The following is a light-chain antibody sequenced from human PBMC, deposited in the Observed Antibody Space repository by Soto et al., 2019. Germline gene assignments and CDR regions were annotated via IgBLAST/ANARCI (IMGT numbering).Light chain of an antibody. J-gene: IGLJ2*01. V-gene: IGLV1-51*01. CDR2: DNN. Sequence: VLTQPPSVSAAPGQKVTISCSGSSSNIGNNYVSWYQQLPGTAPKLLIYDNNKRPSGIPDRFSGSKSGTSATLGITGLQTGDEADYYCGTWDSSLSAVVFGGGTKVIVL. CDR1: SSNIGNNY. CDR3: GTWDSSLSAVV.